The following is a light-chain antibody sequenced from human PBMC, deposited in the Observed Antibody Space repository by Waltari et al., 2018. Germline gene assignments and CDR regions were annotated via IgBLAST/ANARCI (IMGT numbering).Light chain of an antibody. CDR2: DAS. V-gene: IGKV3-11*01. CDR1: QSVGSY. J-gene: IGKJ2*01. CDR3: QQRSNRTPHT. Sequence: EIVLTQSPATLSLSPGDTATLSCRASQSVGSYLAWYQQKPGQPPRLLIYDASNRATGVPARFRGSASATDYALSNSSLEAEDFAVYYCQQRSNRTPHTFGQGARLAIK.